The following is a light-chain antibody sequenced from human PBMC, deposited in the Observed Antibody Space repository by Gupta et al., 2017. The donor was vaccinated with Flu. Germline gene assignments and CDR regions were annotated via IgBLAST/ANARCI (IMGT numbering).Light chain of an antibody. V-gene: IGLV2-8*01. J-gene: IGLJ2*01. CDR1: SSDIGGHNF. CDR3: SSYAGGDSLV. Sequence: QSALTQPPSPPGSPGQSVPISCTGSSSDIGGHNFVSWYQQHPGKAPKLMIYEVTKRPSGFPDRFSGSKPGNTASLTVSELQAEDEADYSCSSYAGGDSLVFGGGTKLTVL. CDR2: EVT.